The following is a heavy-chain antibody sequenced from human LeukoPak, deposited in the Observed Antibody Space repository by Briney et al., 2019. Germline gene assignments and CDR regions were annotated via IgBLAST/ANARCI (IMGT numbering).Heavy chain of an antibody. D-gene: IGHD3-16*02. CDR1: GFTFSSYE. CDR2: ISSSGSTI. J-gene: IGHJ4*02. V-gene: IGHV3-48*03. CDR3: AKDGSFYDYVWGSYRFNFDY. Sequence: GGSLRLSCAASGFTFSSYEMNWVRQAPGKGLEWVSYISSSGSTIYYADSVKGRFTISRDNAKNSLYLQMNSLRAEDTAVYYCAKDGSFYDYVWGSYRFNFDYWGQGTLVTVSS.